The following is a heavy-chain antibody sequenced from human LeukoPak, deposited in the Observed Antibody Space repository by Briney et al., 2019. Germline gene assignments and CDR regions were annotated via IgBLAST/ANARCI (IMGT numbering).Heavy chain of an antibody. CDR3: AIYSGSYSNFDY. V-gene: IGHV1-8*01. CDR1: GYTFTSYD. D-gene: IGHD1-26*01. J-gene: IGHJ4*02. Sequence: ASVKVSCKASGYTFTSYDINWVRQATGQGLEWMGWLNPSSGNTGYAQKFQGRVTITADKSTSTAYMELSSLRSEDTAVYYCAIYSGSYSNFDYWGQGTLVTVSS. CDR2: LNPSSGNT.